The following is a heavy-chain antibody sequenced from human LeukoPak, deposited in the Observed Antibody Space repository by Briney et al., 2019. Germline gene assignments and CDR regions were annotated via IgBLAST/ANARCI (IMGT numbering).Heavy chain of an antibody. CDR2: IESKTNGETT. Sequence: PGGSLTLSCAASGFAFSNAWMSWVRQAPGKGLEWVGRIESKTNGETTDYAAPLKGRFTISRDDSKNTLFLQVNTLKTEDTAMYYCTSDDPVNRSWGQGTLVTVSS. V-gene: IGHV3-15*04. J-gene: IGHJ4*02. CDR1: GFAFSNAW. CDR3: TSDDPVNRS.